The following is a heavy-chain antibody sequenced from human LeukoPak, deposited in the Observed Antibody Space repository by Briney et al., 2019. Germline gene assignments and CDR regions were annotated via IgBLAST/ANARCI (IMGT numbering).Heavy chain of an antibody. D-gene: IGHD4-17*01. CDR3: ARGYGDYARVDY. V-gene: IGHV3-23*01. CDR1: GFTFSSYS. Sequence: GGSLRLSCAASGFTFSSYSMNWVRQAPGKGLEWVSAISGSGGSTYYADSVKGRFTISRDNSKNTLYLQMNSLRAEDTAVYYCARGYGDYARVDYWGQGTLVTVSS. CDR2: ISGSGGST. J-gene: IGHJ4*02.